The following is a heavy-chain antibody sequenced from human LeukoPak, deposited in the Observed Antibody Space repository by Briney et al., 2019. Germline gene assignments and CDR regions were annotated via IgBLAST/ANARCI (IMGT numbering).Heavy chain of an antibody. CDR3: ARDTKPGGYGGHDLNAY. J-gene: IGHJ4*02. V-gene: IGHV3-74*01. D-gene: IGHD5-12*01. CDR2: INTDGSST. CDR1: GFTFSSYW. Sequence: GGSLRLSCAASGFTFSSYWMHWVRQAPGKGLVWVSRINTDGSSTSYADSVKGRFTISRDNSKNTLYLQMNSLRAEDTAVYYCARDTKPGGYGGHDLNAYWGQGTLVTVSS.